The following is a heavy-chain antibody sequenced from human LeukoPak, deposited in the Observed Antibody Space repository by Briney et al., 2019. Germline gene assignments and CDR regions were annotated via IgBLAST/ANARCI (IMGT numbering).Heavy chain of an antibody. CDR1: GGTFSSYA. CDR3: ARSPYYYGSGSSGYFDY. D-gene: IGHD3-10*01. CDR2: IIPIFGTA. J-gene: IGHJ4*02. Sequence: ASVKVPCKASGGTFSSYAISWVRQAPGQGLEWMGGIIPIFGTANYAQKFQGRVTITADESTSTAYMELSSLRSEDTAVYYCARSPYYYGSGSSGYFDYWGQGTLVTVSS. V-gene: IGHV1-69*01.